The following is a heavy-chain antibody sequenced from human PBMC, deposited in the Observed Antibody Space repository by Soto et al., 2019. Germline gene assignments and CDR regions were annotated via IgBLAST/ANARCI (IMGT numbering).Heavy chain of an antibody. CDR3: ARGADLSGFFGYYYGMDV. CDR1: GFTFSSYD. Sequence: GGSLRLSCAASGFTFSSYDMHWVRQATGKGLEWVSAIGTAGDTYYPGSVKGRFTISRENAKNSLYLQTNSLRAEDTAVYYCARGADLSGFFGYYYGMDVWGQGTTVTVSS. J-gene: IGHJ6*02. CDR2: IGTAGDT. V-gene: IGHV3-13*01. D-gene: IGHD3-16*02.